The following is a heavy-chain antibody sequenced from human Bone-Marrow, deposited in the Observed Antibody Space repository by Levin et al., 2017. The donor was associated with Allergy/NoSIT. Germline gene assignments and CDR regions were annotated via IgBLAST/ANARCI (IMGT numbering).Heavy chain of an antibody. V-gene: IGHV1-46*01. Sequence: ASVKVSCKASGYTFTSYYMHWVRQAPGQGLEWMGIINPSGGSTSYAQKFQGRVTMTRDTSTSTVYMELSSLRSEDTAVYYCARDFSLSITGTTGLSFVPYYMDVWGKGTTVTVSS. J-gene: IGHJ6*03. CDR1: GYTFTSYY. CDR2: INPSGGST. D-gene: IGHD1-20*01. CDR3: ARDFSLSITGTTGLSFVPYYMDV.